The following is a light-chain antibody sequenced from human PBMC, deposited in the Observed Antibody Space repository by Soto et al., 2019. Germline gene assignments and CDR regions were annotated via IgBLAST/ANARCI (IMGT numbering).Light chain of an antibody. J-gene: IGKJ1*01. CDR2: AAS. V-gene: IGKV1-39*01. CDR3: QQRYSRVT. Sequence: DIQMTQSPSTLSGSVGDRVTITCRASQSISSYVSWYQQKPGKAPKLLIYAASRLQSGVPSRFSGSRSGTDFTLTIRSLQPEDFATYYCQQRYSRVTFGQGTKVDIK. CDR1: QSISSY.